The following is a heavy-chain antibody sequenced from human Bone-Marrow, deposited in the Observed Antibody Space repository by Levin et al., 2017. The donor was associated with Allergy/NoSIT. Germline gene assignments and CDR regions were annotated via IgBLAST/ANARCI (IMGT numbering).Heavy chain of an antibody. J-gene: IGHJ4*02. CDR1: GFTFSGYA. D-gene: IGHD6-13*01. CDR3: VKDRLRYSSSWFDF. V-gene: IGHV3-23*01. Sequence: GESLKISCAASGFTFSGYAMGWVRQAPGKGLEWVSTISDNGRSTSYADSVRGRFTISRDNPKNMVFLQMSSLRADDTATYYCVKDRLRYSSSWFDFWGQGTLVTVSS. CDR2: ISDNGRST.